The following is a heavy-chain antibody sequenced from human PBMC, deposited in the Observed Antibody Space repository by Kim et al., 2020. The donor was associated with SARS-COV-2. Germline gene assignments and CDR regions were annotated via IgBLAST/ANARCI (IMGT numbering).Heavy chain of an antibody. D-gene: IGHD2-2*01. CDR1: GFTFSSYW. J-gene: IGHJ6*02. CDR2: INSDGSST. V-gene: IGHV3-74*01. Sequence: GGSLRLSCAASGFTFSSYWMHLVRQAPGKGLVWVSRINSDGSSTSYADSVKDRYTISRDNAKNTLYLQMNSLRAEDTAVYYCARDRVPHPPHYGMDVWGQGTTVTVSS. CDR3: ARDRVPHPPHYGMDV.